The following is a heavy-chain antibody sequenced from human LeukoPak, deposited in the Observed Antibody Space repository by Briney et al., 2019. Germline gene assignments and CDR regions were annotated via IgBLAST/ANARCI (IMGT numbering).Heavy chain of an antibody. CDR2: ISPSGDIT. J-gene: IGHJ1*01. CDR3: AKDDDWGRYKH. CDR1: GFSFSSHG. V-gene: IGHV3-23*01. D-gene: IGHD3-16*01. Sequence: AGGSLRLSCAASGFSFSSHGMNWVRQAPGKGLGWVSGISPSGDITYYTDSVRGRFTISRDNFKNTLSLQVNSLRAEDTAMYYCAKDDDWGRYKHWGQGTLVTVSS.